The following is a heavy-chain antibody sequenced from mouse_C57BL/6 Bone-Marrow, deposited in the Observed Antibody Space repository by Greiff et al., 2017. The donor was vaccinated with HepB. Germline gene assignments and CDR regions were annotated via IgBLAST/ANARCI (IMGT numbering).Heavy chain of an antibody. CDR1: GFSFTSYC. Sequence: QVQLQQSGPGLVQPSQSLSITCTVSGFSFTSYCVHWVRQPPGKGLEWLGVIWSGGSTDYNAAFISRLSISKDNSKSQVFFKMNSLQADDTAIYYCAKNDDYYFWYFDVWGTGTTVTVSS. V-gene: IGHV2-4*01. CDR3: AKNDDYYFWYFDV. D-gene: IGHD2-3*01. CDR2: IWSGGST. J-gene: IGHJ1*03.